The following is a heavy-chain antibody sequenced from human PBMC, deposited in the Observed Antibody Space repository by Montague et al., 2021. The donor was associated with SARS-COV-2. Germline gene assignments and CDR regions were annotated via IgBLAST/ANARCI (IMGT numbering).Heavy chain of an antibody. Sequence: VKPTQTLTLTCSFSGFSLSTGGVGVDWIRQSPGKVLERLGVIFWDDETRYNPTLKTRLTISKGTSQNQVVITLTDMGPADTATYFCAHQYYDYVWGSYRPDYFDYWGQGTLVTVSS. CDR2: IFWDDET. CDR1: GFSLSTGGVG. V-gene: IGHV2-5*02. CDR3: AHQYYDYVWGSYRPDYFDY. J-gene: IGHJ4*02. D-gene: IGHD3-16*02.